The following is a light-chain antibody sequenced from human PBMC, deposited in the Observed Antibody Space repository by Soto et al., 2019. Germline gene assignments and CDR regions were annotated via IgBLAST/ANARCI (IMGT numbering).Light chain of an antibody. CDR2: TAS. CDR3: QQFGTSPLT. Sequence: EIVLTQSPGTLSLSPGERATLSCRASQSVRNDYLAWYQQKPGQAPRLLIYTASSRATGIPDRFSGRGSGTDFTLTISRLEPEDFAVYYCQQFGTSPLTFGGGTKVEIK. CDR1: QSVRNDY. V-gene: IGKV3-20*01. J-gene: IGKJ4*01.